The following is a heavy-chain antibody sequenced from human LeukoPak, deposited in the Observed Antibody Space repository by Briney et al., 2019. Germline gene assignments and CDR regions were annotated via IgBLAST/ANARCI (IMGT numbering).Heavy chain of an antibody. CDR2: ISSSGSTI. J-gene: IGHJ4*02. CDR1: GFTFSDYY. V-gene: IGHV3-11*01. D-gene: IGHD4-17*01. Sequence: GGSLRLSCAASGFTFSDYYMSWIRQAPGKGLEWVSYISSSGSTIYYADSVKGRSTISRDNAKNSLYLQMNSLRAEDTAVYYCNYGDYGVSLTAYWGQGTLVTVSS. CDR3: NYGDYGVSLTAY.